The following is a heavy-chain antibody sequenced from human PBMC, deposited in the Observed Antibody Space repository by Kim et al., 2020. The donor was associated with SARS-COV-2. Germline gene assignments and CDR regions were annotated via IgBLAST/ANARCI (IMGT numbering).Heavy chain of an antibody. V-gene: IGHV1-8*01. Sequence: YAQKCQGRVTMTRNTSISTAYMELSSLRSEDTAVYYCARGRQVLERDLDYWGQGTLVTVSS. J-gene: IGHJ4*02. D-gene: IGHD1-1*01. CDR3: ARGRQVLERDLDY.